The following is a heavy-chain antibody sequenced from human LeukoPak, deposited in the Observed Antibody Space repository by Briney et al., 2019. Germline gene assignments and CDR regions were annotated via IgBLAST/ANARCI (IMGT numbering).Heavy chain of an antibody. D-gene: IGHD6-25*01. J-gene: IGHJ4*02. Sequence: GGSLRLSCAASGLTFSSYTMGWVRQAPGKGLDWVSAITGSGDSTYYADSVKGRFTISRDNSKNTLYFHMNSLRVEDAAVYYCARGVSGWPYYLDYWGQGALVTVSS. CDR2: ITGSGDST. CDR1: GLTFSSYT. CDR3: ARGVSGWPYYLDY. V-gene: IGHV3-23*01.